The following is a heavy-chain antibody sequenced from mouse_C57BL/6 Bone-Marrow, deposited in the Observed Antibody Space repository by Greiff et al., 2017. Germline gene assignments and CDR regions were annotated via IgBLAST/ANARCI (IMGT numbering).Heavy chain of an antibody. Sequence: VQLQQSGPGLVKPSQSLSLTCTVTGYSITSDYAWNWIRQFPGNKLEWMGYISYSGNTSYCPSLKSRISITRDTSKNQFFLQLNSVTTEDTATYYCSRASYYYDDSLDYWGQGTTPTVSS. CDR3: SRASYYYDDSLDY. V-gene: IGHV3-2*02. D-gene: IGHD1-1*01. J-gene: IGHJ2*01. CDR2: ISYSGNT. CDR1: GYSITSDYA.